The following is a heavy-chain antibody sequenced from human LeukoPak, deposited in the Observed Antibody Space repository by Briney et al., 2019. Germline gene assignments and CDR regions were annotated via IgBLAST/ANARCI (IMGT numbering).Heavy chain of an antibody. CDR1: GYTFTGYY. CDR2: INPNSGDT. V-gene: IGHV1-2*02. J-gene: IGHJ6*03. D-gene: IGHD2-15*01. CDR3: AREPADGWPYYYYYMDV. Sequence: ASVKVSCEASGYTFTGYYIHWVRQAPGQGREWMGWINPNSGDTNYAQTFQGRVTMTRDTSISTAYMELSSLRSDDTAVYYCAREPADGWPYYYYYMDVWGKGTTVTISS.